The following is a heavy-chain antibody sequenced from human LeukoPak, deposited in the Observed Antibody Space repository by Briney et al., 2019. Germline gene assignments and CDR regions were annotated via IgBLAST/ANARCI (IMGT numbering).Heavy chain of an antibody. CDR3: ARTTERRLIVVVPAAISAFDI. J-gene: IGHJ3*02. D-gene: IGHD2-2*02. Sequence: GGSLRLSCAASGFTFSSYSMNWVRRAPGKGLEWVSSISSSSSYIYYADSVKGRFTISRDNAKNSLYLQMNSLRAEDTAVYYCARTTERRLIVVVPAAISAFDIWGQGTMVTVSS. V-gene: IGHV3-21*01. CDR1: GFTFSSYS. CDR2: ISSSSSYI.